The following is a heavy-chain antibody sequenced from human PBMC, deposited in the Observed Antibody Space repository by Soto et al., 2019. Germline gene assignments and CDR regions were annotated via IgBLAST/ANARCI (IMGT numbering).Heavy chain of an antibody. CDR2: INHSGST. D-gene: IGHD2-2*02. CDR1: GGSFRGYY. Sequence: SETLSLTCAVYGGSFRGYYCSWIRQPPGKGLEWIGEINHSGSTNYNPSLKSRVTISVDTSKNQFSLKLSSVTAADTAVYYCARRRRALYCSSTSCYKVTFDPWGQGTLVTVSS. V-gene: IGHV4-34*01. CDR3: ARRRRALYCSSTSCYKVTFDP. J-gene: IGHJ5*02.